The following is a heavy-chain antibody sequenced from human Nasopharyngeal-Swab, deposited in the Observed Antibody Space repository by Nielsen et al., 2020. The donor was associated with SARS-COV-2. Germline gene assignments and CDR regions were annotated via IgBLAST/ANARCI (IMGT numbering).Heavy chain of an antibody. CDR3: AKANTRDFDY. CDR2: ISGGGDST. V-gene: IGHV3-23*01. J-gene: IGHJ4*02. Sequence: GSLKISCAASGFSFNSFAMSWVRQAPGKGLEWVSGISGGGDSTHYADSVKGRFTISRDNSRKTLYLQMNSLRAEDTAVYHCAKANTRDFDYWGQGTLVTVSS. CDR1: GFSFNSFA.